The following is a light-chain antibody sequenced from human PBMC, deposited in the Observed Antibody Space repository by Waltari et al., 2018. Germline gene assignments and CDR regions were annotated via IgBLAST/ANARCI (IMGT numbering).Light chain of an antibody. V-gene: IGKV3-15*01. CDR3: QQYNEWPRA. J-gene: IGKJ1*01. CDR1: QSVTSN. Sequence: EIVMTQSPAILSVSPGERATLFCRASQSVTSNLAWYQQKPGQAPKLLIFGASTRATGVPVRFSGSGSGTEFTLTISSLQSEDFAVYYCQQYNEWPRAFGQGTKVEIK. CDR2: GAS.